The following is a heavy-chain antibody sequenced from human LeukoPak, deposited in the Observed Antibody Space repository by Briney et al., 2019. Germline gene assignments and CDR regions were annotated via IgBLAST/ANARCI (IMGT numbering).Heavy chain of an antibody. J-gene: IGHJ4*02. CDR1: GYSFTNYW. CDR3: ARLIGYRSRTSCHGNFDY. Sequence: GESLKISCKGSGYSFTNYWIGWVRQMPGKGLEWMGIIYPGDSDTRYSPSFQGQVTISADKSISTAYLQWSSLKASDTAMYYCARLIGYRSRTSCHGNFDYWGQGTLVTVSS. V-gene: IGHV5-51*01. D-gene: IGHD2-2*03. CDR2: IYPGDSDT.